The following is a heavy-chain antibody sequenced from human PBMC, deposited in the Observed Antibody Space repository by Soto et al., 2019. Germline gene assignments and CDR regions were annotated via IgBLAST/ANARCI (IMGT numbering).Heavy chain of an antibody. CDR1: GYSVSSHSAS. Sequence: SHPLSLPCPISGYSVSSHSASVNFCSPYPSRGLEWLGRTYYRSKWYNDYAVSVKSRITINPDTSKNQFSLQLNSVTPEDTAVDYCARGLKDTAVYGFEPWGQGTRVNVSS. V-gene: IGHV6-1*01. CDR2: TYYRSKWYN. D-gene: IGHD5-18*01. J-gene: IGHJ5*02. CDR3: ARGLKDTAVYGFEP.